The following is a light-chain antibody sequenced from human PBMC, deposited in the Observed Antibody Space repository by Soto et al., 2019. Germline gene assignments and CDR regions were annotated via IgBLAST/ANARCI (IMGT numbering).Light chain of an antibody. CDR3: QQRRNWPIT. Sequence: EIVLTQSPATLSLSPGERATLSCRASQRVSSYLAWYQQKPGQAPRLLIYDASNRATGIPARLSGSGSGTDFTLTISCLEPEDFAVYYCQQRRNWPITFGGGTKVEIK. CDR1: QRVSSY. J-gene: IGKJ4*01. CDR2: DAS. V-gene: IGKV3-11*01.